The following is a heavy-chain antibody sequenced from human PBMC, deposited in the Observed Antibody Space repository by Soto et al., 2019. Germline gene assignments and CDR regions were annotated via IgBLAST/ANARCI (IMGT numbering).Heavy chain of an antibody. CDR2: INPNSGGT. CDR1: GYTFTGYY. V-gene: IGHV1-2*02. J-gene: IGHJ2*01. Sequence: ASVEVSCKASGYTFTGYYIHWVRQAPGQGLEWMGWINPNSGGTNYAQKFQGRVTMTRDTSISTAYMELSRLRSDDTAVYYCARDSHASRIAARPDWYFDLWGRGTLVTVS. D-gene: IGHD6-6*01. CDR3: ARDSHASRIAARPDWYFDL.